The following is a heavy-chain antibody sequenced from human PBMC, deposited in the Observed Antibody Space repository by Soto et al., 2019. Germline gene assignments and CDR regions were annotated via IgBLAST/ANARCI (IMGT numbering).Heavy chain of an antibody. CDR2: IRFDGSNI. CDR3: ARDGVGATTFWGYLDY. D-gene: IGHD1-26*01. J-gene: IGHJ4*02. Sequence: QVLLVESGGGVVQPGRSLRLSCAASESIFRGHGMHWVRQAPGKGLEWVAIIRFDGSNINYADFVRGRFTISRDNFKNMLYLEMNSLRVEDTAVYYCARDGVGATTFWGYLDYWCQGTMVTVSA. V-gene: IGHV3-33*01. CDR1: ESIFRGHG.